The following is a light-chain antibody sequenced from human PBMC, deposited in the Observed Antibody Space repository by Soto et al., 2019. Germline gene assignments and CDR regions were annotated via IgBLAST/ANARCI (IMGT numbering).Light chain of an antibody. J-gene: IGKJ1*01. CDR1: QSVSNN. V-gene: IGKV3-15*01. CDR2: GAS. Sequence: EIVMTQSPATLSVSPGERVTLSCRASQSVSNNLAWYQQKPGQAPRLLIYGASTRATDTTARISGSVSGTEFSLSISSLQSEDFAVYYCQQYNNWPRTFGQGTKVEIK. CDR3: QQYNNWPRT.